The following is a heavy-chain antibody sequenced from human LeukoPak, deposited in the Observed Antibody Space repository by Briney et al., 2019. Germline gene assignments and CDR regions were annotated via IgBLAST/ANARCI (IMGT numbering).Heavy chain of an antibody. D-gene: IGHD3-3*02. CDR1: GFSVSSSH. J-gene: IGHJ6*02. V-gene: IGHV3-66*04. CDR3: VRPKHSSISWLHYGMDV. Sequence: GGSLRLSCAASGFSVSSSHLTWVRQAPGKGPEWVSLIYSDGRTYYADSVRGRFTISRDISRNTLYLQMNSPRVEDTAVFYCVRPKHSSISWLHYGMDVWGQGTTVIVSS. CDR2: IYSDGRT.